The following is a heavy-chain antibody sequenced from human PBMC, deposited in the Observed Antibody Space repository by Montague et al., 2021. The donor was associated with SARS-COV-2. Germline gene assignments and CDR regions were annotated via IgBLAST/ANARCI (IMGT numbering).Heavy chain of an antibody. CDR3: ARGARPRYGFRLSSFDS. D-gene: IGHD3-10*01. V-gene: IGHV4-34*01. CDR2: INHSGSN. CDR1: GGSFSGYY. J-gene: IGHJ4*02. Sequence: SETLSLTCAVYGGSFSGYYWNWIRQPPGKGLEWIGEINHSGSNNYNPSLKSRVTMSVDTSKNQFSLKLSSVTAADTAVYYCARGARPRYGFRLSSFDSWGQGTLVTVSS.